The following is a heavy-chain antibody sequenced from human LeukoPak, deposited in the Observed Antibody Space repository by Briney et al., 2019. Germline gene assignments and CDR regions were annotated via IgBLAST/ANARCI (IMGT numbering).Heavy chain of an antibody. Sequence: GGSLRLSCTASGFTFGDYGMSWVRQAPGKGLEWVGFIRSKGYGGTTEYAASVKGRFTISRDDSKSIAYLQMNSLQSEDTAVYYCTRNMLGIAWFDPWGQGTLVTVSS. CDR3: TRNMLGIAWFDP. CDR2: IRSKGYGGTT. D-gene: IGHD7-27*01. J-gene: IGHJ5*02. V-gene: IGHV3-49*04. CDR1: GFTFGDYG.